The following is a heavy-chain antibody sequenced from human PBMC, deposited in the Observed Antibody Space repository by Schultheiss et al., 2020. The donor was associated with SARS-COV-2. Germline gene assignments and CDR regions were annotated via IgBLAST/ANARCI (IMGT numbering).Heavy chain of an antibody. V-gene: IGHV3-30*04. D-gene: IGHD3-10*01. Sequence: GESLKISCVASGFTFSNFAVHWVRQAPGQGLQWVALISYDGTNEDYADSVKGRFTISRDNAKNSLYLQMNSLRAEDTAVYYCARFIPGEKYGVDVWGQGTTVTVSS. J-gene: IGHJ6*02. CDR2: ISYDGTNE. CDR3: ARFIPGEKYGVDV. CDR1: GFTFSNFA.